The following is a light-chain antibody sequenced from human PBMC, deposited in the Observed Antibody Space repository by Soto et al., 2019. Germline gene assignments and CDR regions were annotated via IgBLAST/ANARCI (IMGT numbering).Light chain of an antibody. CDR2: DVN. V-gene: IGLV2-8*01. Sequence: QSVLTQPPSASGSPGQSVTISCTGTSSDVGAYIFVSRYQQHPGKAPKLMIYDVNRRPSGVPDRFSGSKSGNTASLTVSGLQAEDEADYYCVSFAGGTYVFGTGTKVTVL. CDR1: SSDVGAYIF. CDR3: VSFAGGTYV. J-gene: IGLJ1*01.